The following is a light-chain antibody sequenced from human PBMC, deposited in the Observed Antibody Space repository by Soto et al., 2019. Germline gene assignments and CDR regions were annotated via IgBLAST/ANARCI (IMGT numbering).Light chain of an antibody. J-gene: IGKJ3*01. CDR1: QSVSSSY. Sequence: EIVLTQSPGTLSLSPGERATLSCRASQSVSSSYLAWYQQKTGQAPRLLIYGASSRATDIPDRFSGSGSGTDFTLTISRLEPEDFAVYYCQQYGNSPFSFGPGTKVAIK. CDR2: GAS. CDR3: QQYGNSPFS. V-gene: IGKV3-20*01.